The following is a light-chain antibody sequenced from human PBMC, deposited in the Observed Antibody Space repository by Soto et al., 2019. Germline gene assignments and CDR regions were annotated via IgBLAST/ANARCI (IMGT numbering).Light chain of an antibody. CDR3: AAWDDSLKGV. Sequence: QAVVTQPPSASGTPGQRVTISCSGSSSNIGNNTVNWYQQLPGTAPKLLIYSNNQWPSGVPDRFSGSKSGTSASLAISGLQSEDEADYYCAAWDDSLKGVFGTGTKLTVL. J-gene: IGLJ1*01. V-gene: IGLV1-44*01. CDR1: SSNIGNNT. CDR2: SNN.